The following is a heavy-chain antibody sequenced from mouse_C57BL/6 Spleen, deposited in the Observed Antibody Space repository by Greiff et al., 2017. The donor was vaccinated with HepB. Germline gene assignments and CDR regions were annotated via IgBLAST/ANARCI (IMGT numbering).Heavy chain of an antibody. CDR3: ARDARDY. CDR2: INPSRGYT. V-gene: IGHV1-7*01. CDR1: GYTFTSYW. J-gene: IGHJ4*01. Sequence: VTLQESGAELAKPGASVKLSCKASGYTFTSYWMHWVKQRPGQGLEWIGYINPSRGYTKYKQKFKKKATLTADKSTSTAYMQLSRLTYEDSAVYYCARDARDYWGRETSVAVSS.